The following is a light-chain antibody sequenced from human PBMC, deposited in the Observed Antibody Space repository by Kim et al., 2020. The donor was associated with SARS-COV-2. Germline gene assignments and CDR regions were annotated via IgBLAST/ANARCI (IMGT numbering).Light chain of an antibody. J-gene: IGKJ2*01. CDR3: QQYGSSPGYT. V-gene: IGKV3-20*01. Sequence: EIVLTQSPGTLSLSPGERATLSCRASQSVSSSYLAWYQQKPVQAPRLLIYGASSRATGIPDRFSGSGSGTDFTLTISRLEPEDFAVYYCQQYGSSPGYTFGQGTKLEI. CDR1: QSVSSSY. CDR2: GAS.